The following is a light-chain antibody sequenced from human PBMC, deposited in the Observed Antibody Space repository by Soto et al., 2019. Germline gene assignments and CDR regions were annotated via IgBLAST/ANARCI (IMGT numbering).Light chain of an antibody. CDR2: GAS. CDR1: QSVSSN. V-gene: IGKV3-20*01. Sequence: IVIPPPLTTRAVSPGSRYTLSCRASQSVSSNLAWYQQKPGQAPRLLIYGASSRATGIPDRFSGSGSGTDFTLTISRLEPEDLAVYYCQQYGSSPLTFGGGTKVDI. J-gene: IGKJ4*01. CDR3: QQYGSSPLT.